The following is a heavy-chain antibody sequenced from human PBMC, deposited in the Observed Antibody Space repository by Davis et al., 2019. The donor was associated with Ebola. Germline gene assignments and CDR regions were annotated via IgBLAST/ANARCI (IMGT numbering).Heavy chain of an antibody. V-gene: IGHV3-74*01. CDR1: GFTFSSYW. J-gene: IGHJ4*02. Sequence: PGGSLRPSFAAPGFTFSSYWMHWVRQAPGKGLVWVSRINSDGSSTSYADSVKGRFTISRDNAKNSLYLQMNSLRAEDTALYYCAKEGAWYGYYFDYWGQGTLVTISS. CDR3: AKEGAWYGYYFDY. D-gene: IGHD6-19*01. CDR2: INSDGSST.